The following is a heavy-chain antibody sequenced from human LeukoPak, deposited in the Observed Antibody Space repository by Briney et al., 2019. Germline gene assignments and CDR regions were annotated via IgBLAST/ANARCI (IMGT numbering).Heavy chain of an antibody. CDR3: ARDRQQLVRGDYFDY. D-gene: IGHD6-13*01. CDR2: IYYSGST. J-gene: IGHJ4*02. CDR1: GGSISSSNYY. V-gene: IGHV4-39*07. Sequence: SETLSLTCTVSGGSISSSNYYWGWIRQPPGKGLQWIGSIYYSGSTYYHPSLKSRVTMSVDTSKNQFSLKLSSVTAADTAVYYCARDRQQLVRGDYFDYWGQGTLVTVSS.